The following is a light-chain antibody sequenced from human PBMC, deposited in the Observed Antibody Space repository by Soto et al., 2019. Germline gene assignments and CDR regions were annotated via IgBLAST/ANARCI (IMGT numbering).Light chain of an antibody. CDR3: TSYATSNTRQLV. Sequence: SVGTPPHSVSGAPGKRVTISFTGSSYNIGAGYDVHWYQQLPGTAPKLLIYGNSNRPSGVPDRFSGSKSGTSASLAITGLQAEDDADYYCTSYATSNTRQLVFRTGTKVTVL. J-gene: IGLJ1*01. CDR1: SYNIGAGYD. CDR2: GNS. V-gene: IGLV1-40*01.